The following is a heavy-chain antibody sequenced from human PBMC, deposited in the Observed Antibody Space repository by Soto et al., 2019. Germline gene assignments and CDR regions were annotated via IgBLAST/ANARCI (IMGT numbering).Heavy chain of an antibody. CDR2: ISSSSSYI. CDR1: GFTFSSYS. D-gene: IGHD6-19*01. CDR3: ARAVAVAGREGMDY. V-gene: IGHV3-21*01. J-gene: IGHJ4*02. Sequence: EVQLVESGGGLVKPGGSLRLSCAASGFTFSSYSMNWVRQAPGKGLEWVSSISSSSSYIYYADSVKGRFTISRDNAKNSLYLQMNSLRAEDTAVYYCARAVAVAGREGMDYWGQGTLVTVSS.